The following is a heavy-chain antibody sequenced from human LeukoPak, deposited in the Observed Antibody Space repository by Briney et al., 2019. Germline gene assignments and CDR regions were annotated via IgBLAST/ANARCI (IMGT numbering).Heavy chain of an antibody. V-gene: IGHV3-23*01. J-gene: IGHJ5*02. CDR3: AKSKEDCCGSFDP. CDR2: ISGSYTT. CDR1: GFTFSNYG. Sequence: GGSLRLSCAASGFTFSNYGMSWVRQAPGKGLEWVSAISGSYTTYYADSVRGRFTISRDNSKNTLYMQLNSLRAEDTAVYYCAKSKEDCCGSFDPWGQGTLVTVSS. D-gene: IGHD2-21*01.